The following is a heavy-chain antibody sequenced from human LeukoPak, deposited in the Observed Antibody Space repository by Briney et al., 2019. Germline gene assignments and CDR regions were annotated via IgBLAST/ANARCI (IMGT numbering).Heavy chain of an antibody. Sequence: GGSLRLSCAASGFTVSSNYMSWVRQAPGKGLEWVSVIYSGGSTYYADSVKGRFTISRDNSENTLYLQMNSLRAEDTAVYYCAKGPRLTGSVKTFDYWGQGTLVTVSS. CDR1: GFTVSSNY. V-gene: IGHV3-66*01. CDR2: IYSGGST. J-gene: IGHJ4*02. CDR3: AKGPRLTGSVKTFDY. D-gene: IGHD3-9*01.